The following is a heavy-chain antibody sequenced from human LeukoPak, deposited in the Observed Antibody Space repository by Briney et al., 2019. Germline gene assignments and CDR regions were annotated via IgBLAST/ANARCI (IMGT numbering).Heavy chain of an antibody. D-gene: IGHD2-2*01. J-gene: IGHJ4*02. V-gene: IGHV3-74*01. CDR2: INSDGSST. CDR1: GFTFSSYW. Sequence: PGGSLRLSCAASGFTFSSYWMHWVLQAPGKGLLWVSRINSDGSSTSYADSVKGRFTISRDNARNTLYLQMNSLRAEDTAVYYCAGTSSSWNAPGYWGQGTLVTVSS. CDR3: AGTSSSWNAPGY.